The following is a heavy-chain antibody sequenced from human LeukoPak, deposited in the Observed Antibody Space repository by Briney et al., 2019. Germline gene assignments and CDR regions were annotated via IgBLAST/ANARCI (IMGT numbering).Heavy chain of an antibody. CDR1: GFTFSSYA. Sequence: QPGGSLRLPCAASGFTFSSYAMHWVRQAPGKGLEWVAVISYDGSNKYYADSVKGRFTISRDNSKNTLYLQMNSLRAEDTAVYYCARDLAADIVVVPVWGQGTLVTVSS. CDR2: ISYDGSNK. J-gene: IGHJ4*02. D-gene: IGHD2-2*01. CDR3: ARDLAADIVVVPV. V-gene: IGHV3-30-3*01.